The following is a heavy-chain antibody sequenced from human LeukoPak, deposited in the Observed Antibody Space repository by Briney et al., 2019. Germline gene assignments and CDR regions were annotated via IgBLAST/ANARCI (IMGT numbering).Heavy chain of an antibody. Sequence: SVKVSCKASGGTFSSYAISWVRQAPGQGLEWMGGIIPIFGTANYAQKFQGRVTITADKSTSTAYMELSSLRSEDTAVYYCARWVQLERRRDKGDGMDVWGKGTTVTVSS. CDR3: ARWVQLERRRDKGDGMDV. J-gene: IGHJ6*04. V-gene: IGHV1-69*06. D-gene: IGHD1-1*01. CDR1: GGTFSSYA. CDR2: IIPIFGTA.